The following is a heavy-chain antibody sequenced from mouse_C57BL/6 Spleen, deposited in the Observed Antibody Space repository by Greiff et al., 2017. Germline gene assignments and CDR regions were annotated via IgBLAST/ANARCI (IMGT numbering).Heavy chain of an antibody. CDR1: GYTFTSYW. Sequence: QVQLQQPGAELVRPGSPVKLSCKASGYTFTSYWMHWVKQRPIQGLEWIGNIDPSDSETHYNQKFKDKATLTVDKSSSTAYMQLSSLTSEDSAVYYCARGGDGGFAYWGQGTLVTVSA. D-gene: IGHD3-3*01. J-gene: IGHJ3*01. V-gene: IGHV1-52*01. CDR2: IDPSDSET. CDR3: ARGGDGGFAY.